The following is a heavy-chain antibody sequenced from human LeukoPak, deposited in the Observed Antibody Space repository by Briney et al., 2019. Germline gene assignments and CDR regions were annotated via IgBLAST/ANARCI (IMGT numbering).Heavy chain of an antibody. D-gene: IGHD6-25*01. CDR1: GFTFSSYA. Sequence: GGSLRLSCAASGFTFSSYAMNWVRQAPGKGLEWVSRISTDGYRTYYEESVKGRFSLSRDNSKNTLYLQMNSLRVEDTAVYYCAKNGYNSGWYDSWGQGTLVIVSS. CDR2: ISTDGYRT. V-gene: IGHV3-23*01. CDR3: AKNGYNSGWYDS. J-gene: IGHJ5*01.